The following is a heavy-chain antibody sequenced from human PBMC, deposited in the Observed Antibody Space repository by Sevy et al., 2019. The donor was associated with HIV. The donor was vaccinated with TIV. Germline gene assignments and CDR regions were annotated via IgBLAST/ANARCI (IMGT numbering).Heavy chain of an antibody. CDR1: GFTFSDYY. CDR3: ARDHVKDGDLGDYYYFAMDV. J-gene: IGHJ6*02. D-gene: IGHD4-17*01. V-gene: IGHV3-11*01. CDR2: ISGSDGII. Sequence: GGSLRLSCAASGFTFSDYYMSWIRQAPGKGLEWISYISGSDGIIYYADSVKGRFTVSRDNSKNSLYLQMSSLGAEDTAVYYCARDHVKDGDLGDYYYFAMDVWGQGTTVTVSS.